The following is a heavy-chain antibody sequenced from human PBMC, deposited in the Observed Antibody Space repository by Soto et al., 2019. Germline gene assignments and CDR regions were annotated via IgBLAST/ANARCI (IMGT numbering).Heavy chain of an antibody. Sequence: QVPLVQSGAEVEKPGASVKVSCKASGYTFTRYGISWVRQAPGQGLEWMGWISASNGNTNYAQKLQGRFTMTTDTSTSTAYMELRSLRSDDTAVFYCARVGYGGSSQGALDIWGQGTMVTVSS. CDR3: ARVGYGGSSQGALDI. D-gene: IGHD2-15*01. CDR1: GYTFTRYG. J-gene: IGHJ3*02. CDR2: ISASNGNT. V-gene: IGHV1-18*01.